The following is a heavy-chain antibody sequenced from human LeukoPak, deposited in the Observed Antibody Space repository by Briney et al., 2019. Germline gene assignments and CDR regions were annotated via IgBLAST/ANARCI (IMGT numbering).Heavy chain of an antibody. Sequence: GGSLGLSCAASGFTFDDYAMHWVRQAPGKGLEWVSGISWNSGSIGYADSVKGRFTISRDNAKNSLYLQMNSLRAEDTALYYCAKDGFDDSSGYYSWGQGTLVTVSS. V-gene: IGHV3-9*01. CDR2: ISWNSGSI. CDR3: AKDGFDDSSGYYS. D-gene: IGHD3-22*01. CDR1: GFTFDDYA. J-gene: IGHJ4*02.